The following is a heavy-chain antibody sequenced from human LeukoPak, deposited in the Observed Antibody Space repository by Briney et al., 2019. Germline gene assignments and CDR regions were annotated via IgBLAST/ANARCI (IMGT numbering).Heavy chain of an antibody. CDR1: GGSFSGGDYY. D-gene: IGHD2/OR15-2a*01. Sequence: SQTLSLTCAVSGGSFSGGDYYWSWIRQPPGMGLEWIGYIYYSGRTYYNPSLKSRLTISVDTSKKRFSLKLSSVTAADTAVYYCASVILPENYFDNWGQGTLVTVPS. CDR2: IYYSGRT. V-gene: IGHV4-30-4*01. J-gene: IGHJ4*02. CDR3: ASVILPENYFDN.